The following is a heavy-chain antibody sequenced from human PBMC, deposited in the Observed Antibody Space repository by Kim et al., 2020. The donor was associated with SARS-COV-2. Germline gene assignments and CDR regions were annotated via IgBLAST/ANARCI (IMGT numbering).Heavy chain of an antibody. CDR1: GYTFTSYY. CDR2: INPSGGST. J-gene: IGHJ6*02. Sequence: ASVKVSCKASGYTFTSYYMHWVRQAPGQGLEWMGIINPSGGSTSYAQKFQGRVTMTRDTSTSTVYMELSSLRSEDTAVYYCARDHVLRYFDWSDNGYYYYDYGMDVWGQGTTVTVSS. D-gene: IGHD3-9*01. V-gene: IGHV1-46*01. CDR3: ARDHVLRYFDWSDNGYYYYDYGMDV.